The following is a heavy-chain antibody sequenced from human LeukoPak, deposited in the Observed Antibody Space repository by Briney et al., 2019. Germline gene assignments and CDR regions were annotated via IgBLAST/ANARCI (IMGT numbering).Heavy chain of an antibody. CDR3: ARGVSARGVIITGYYFDY. Sequence: SETLSLTCTVSGGSISSGGYYWRWIRQHPGKGLEWIGYIYYSGSTYYNPSLKSRVTISVDTSKNQFSLKLSSVTAAATAVYYCARGVSARGVIITGYYFDYWGQGTLVTVSS. V-gene: IGHV4-31*03. D-gene: IGHD3-10*01. J-gene: IGHJ4*02. CDR2: IYYSGST. CDR1: GGSISSGGYY.